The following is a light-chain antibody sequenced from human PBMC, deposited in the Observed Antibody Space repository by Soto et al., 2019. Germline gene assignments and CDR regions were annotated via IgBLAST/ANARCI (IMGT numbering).Light chain of an antibody. V-gene: IGKV1-5*03. CDR2: KSS. CDR3: QQYNTFPLT. CDR1: QRISTR. J-gene: IGKJ1*01. Sequence: DIQMTQSPSTLSASVGDRVPITCRASQRISTRLAWYQQKPGKAPNLLIYKSSNLENGVPSRFSGSGSGTEFTLTFSSLQPDDFATYYCQQYNTFPLTLGQGTKVEVK.